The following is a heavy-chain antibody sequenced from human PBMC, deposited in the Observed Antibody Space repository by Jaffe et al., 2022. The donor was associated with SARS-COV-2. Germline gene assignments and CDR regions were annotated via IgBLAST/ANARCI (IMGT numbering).Heavy chain of an antibody. CDR3: ARSPYDFWSGYFDY. V-gene: IGHV4-59*08. D-gene: IGHD3-3*01. CDR2: IYYSGST. CDR1: GGSISSYY. Sequence: QVQLQESGPGLVKPSETLSLTCTVSGGSISSYYWSWIRQPPGKGLEWIGYIYYSGSTNYNPSLKSRVTISVDTSKNQFSLKLSSVTAADTAVYYCARSPYDFWSGYFDYWGQGTLVTVSS. J-gene: IGHJ4*02.